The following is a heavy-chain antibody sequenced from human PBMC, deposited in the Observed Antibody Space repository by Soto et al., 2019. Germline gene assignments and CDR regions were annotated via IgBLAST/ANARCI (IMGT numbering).Heavy chain of an antibody. CDR3: AKDWPAYYDPDQFATGGYMDV. CDR2: ISYDGSNK. J-gene: IGHJ6*03. V-gene: IGHV3-30*18. CDR1: GFTFSSYG. Sequence: QVQLVESGGGVVQPGRSLRLSCAASGFTFSSYGMHWVRQAPGKALEWVAVISYDGSNKYYADSVKGRFTISRDKSKNTLYLQMNSLGAEDTAVYYCAKDWPAYYDPDQFATGGYMDVWGKGTTVTVSS. D-gene: IGHD3-3*01.